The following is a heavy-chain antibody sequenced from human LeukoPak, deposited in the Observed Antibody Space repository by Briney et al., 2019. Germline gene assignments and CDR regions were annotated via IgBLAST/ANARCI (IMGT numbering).Heavy chain of an antibody. CDR3: TSAGPRRDGYNSGY. V-gene: IGHV3-21*01. Sequence: GGSLRLSCVASGLTFSHYSMNWVRQAPGKGLEWVSSIRFTGSYMYYADSVKGRFTISRDDAKNLLSLQMISLRAEDTAVYYCTSAGPRRDGYNSGYWGQGTLVTVSS. CDR1: GLTFSHYS. CDR2: IRFTGSYM. D-gene: IGHD5-24*01. J-gene: IGHJ4*02.